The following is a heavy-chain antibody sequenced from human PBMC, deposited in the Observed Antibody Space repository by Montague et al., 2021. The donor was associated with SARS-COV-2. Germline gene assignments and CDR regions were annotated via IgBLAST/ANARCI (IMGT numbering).Heavy chain of an antibody. V-gene: IGHV4-39*07. CDR2: IYYTGTI. CDR1: GGSISITDRY. CDR3: ARDGIIDYNTGGYNLYYGLDV. D-gene: IGHD2-8*02. J-gene: IGHJ6*01. Sequence: SETLSLTCSVSGGSISITDRYWGWIRQPPGKGLEFIGTIYYTGTIYYNPSLKSRVTISLDTSKNQFSLKVTSVTAADTAVYYCARDGIIDYNTGGYNLYYGLDVRGPGTTVPVPS.